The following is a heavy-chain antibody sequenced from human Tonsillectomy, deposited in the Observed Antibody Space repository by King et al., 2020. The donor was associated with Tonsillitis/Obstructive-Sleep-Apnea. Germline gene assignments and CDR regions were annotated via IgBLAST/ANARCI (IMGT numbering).Heavy chain of an antibody. Sequence: VQLVESGGGLVQPGGSLRLSCAASGFTFSSYAISLVRQAPGKGLEWVSAIKNDGGRTYYADSVKGRFTISRDNSKNTLYLQMNSLRAADTALYYWAKEGPYCTSTSCRTYYFDYWGQGTLVTVSS. D-gene: IGHD2-2*01. CDR2: IKNDGGRT. CDR1: GFTFSSYA. J-gene: IGHJ4*02. V-gene: IGHV3-23*04. CDR3: AKEGPYCTSTSCRTYYFDY.